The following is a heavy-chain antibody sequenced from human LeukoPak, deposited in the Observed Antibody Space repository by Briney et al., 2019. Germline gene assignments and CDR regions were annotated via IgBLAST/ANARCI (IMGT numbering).Heavy chain of an antibody. CDR3: AKSGYGSGSSFDY. CDR1: GFTFNSYA. CDR2: ISGSGGST. Sequence: GGSLRLSCAASGFTFNSYAMSWVRQAPGKGLEWVSAISGSGGSTYYADSVKGRFTISRDNSKNTLYLQMNSLRAEDTAVYYCAKSGYGSGSSFDYWGQGTLVTVSS. D-gene: IGHD3-10*01. V-gene: IGHV3-23*01. J-gene: IGHJ4*02.